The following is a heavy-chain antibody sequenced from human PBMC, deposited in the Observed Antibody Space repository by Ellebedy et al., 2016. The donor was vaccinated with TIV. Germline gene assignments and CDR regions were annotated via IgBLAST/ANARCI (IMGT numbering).Heavy chain of an antibody. CDR3: ARAAVAGGFDF. D-gene: IGHD6-19*01. V-gene: IGHV3-13*05. Sequence: GESLKISCAASGFTFSRYDVHWVRQPTGKGLEWVSAIGTAADPHYPRSVKGRFTISREDAKDSVYLQLNSLRVEDTALYYCARAAVAGGFDFWGQGTMVTISS. CDR2: IGTAADP. J-gene: IGHJ3*01. CDR1: GFTFSRYD.